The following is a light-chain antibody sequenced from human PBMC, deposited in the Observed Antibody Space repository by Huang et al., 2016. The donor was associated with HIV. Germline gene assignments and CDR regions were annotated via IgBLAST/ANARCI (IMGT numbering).Light chain of an antibody. Sequence: DILMTQSPSSLSASVGDRVTITCRASQSVSTYLNWYQQKPGKAPKLLIYAASSLQSWVPSRFSGSGSGTDFTLTISSLQPDDFATYYCQQSYSTPVYTFGQGTKLEIK. J-gene: IGKJ2*01. CDR2: AAS. CDR1: QSVSTY. V-gene: IGKV1-39*01. CDR3: QQSYSTPVYT.